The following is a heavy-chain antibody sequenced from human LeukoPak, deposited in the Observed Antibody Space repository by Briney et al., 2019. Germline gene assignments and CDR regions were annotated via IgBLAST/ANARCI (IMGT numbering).Heavy chain of an antibody. CDR1: GGSISSYY. CDR2: IYYSGST. D-gene: IGHD2-15*01. Sequence: SETLSLTCTVSGGSISSYYWSWIRQPPGKGLEWIGYIYYSGSTNYNPSLKSRVTISVDTSKNQFSLKLSSVTAADTAVYYCARGIADLVVAATRWFDPWGQGTLVTVSS. CDR3: ARGIADLVVAATRWFDP. J-gene: IGHJ5*02. V-gene: IGHV4-59*08.